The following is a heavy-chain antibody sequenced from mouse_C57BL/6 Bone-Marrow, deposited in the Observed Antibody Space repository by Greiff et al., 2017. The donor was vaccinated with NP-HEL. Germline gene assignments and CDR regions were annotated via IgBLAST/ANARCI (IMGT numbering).Heavy chain of an antibody. CDR2: IDPENGDT. J-gene: IGHJ1*03. Sequence: VQLQQSGAELVRPGASVKLSCTASGFNIKDDYMHWVKQRPEQGLEWIGWIDPENGDTEYASKFQGKATITADTSSNTAYLQLSSLTSEDTAVYYCTTSYYYGSHWYFDVWGTGTTVTVSS. V-gene: IGHV14-4*01. D-gene: IGHD1-1*01. CDR3: TTSYYYGSHWYFDV. CDR1: GFNIKDDY.